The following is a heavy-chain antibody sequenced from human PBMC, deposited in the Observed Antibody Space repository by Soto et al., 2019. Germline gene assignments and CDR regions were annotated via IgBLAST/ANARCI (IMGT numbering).Heavy chain of an antibody. CDR2: IWYDGSNK. D-gene: IGHD1-1*01. J-gene: IGHJ4*02. CDR3: ARDASYIETFLDY. V-gene: IGHV3-33*01. CDR1: GITFSSYC. Sequence: PGGALRLSCAASGITFSSYCMHWVRQAPGKGLEWVAVIWYDGSNKYYADSVKGRFTISRDNSKNTLYLQMNSLRAEDTALYYCARDASYIETFLDYWGQGTLVTVSS.